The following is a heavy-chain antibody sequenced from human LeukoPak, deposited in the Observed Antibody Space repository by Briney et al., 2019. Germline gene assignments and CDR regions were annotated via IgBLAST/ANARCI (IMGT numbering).Heavy chain of an antibody. V-gene: IGHV1-46*01. J-gene: IGHJ5*02. CDR2: INPSGGST. D-gene: IGHD2-15*01. CDR3: ARALIVVVVAATAPFDP. Sequence: GASVKVSCKASGYTFTSYYMHWVRQAPGQGLEWMGIINPSGGSTSYAQKFQGRVTMTRDTSTSTVYMELSSLRSEDTAVYYCARALIVVVVAATAPFDPWGQGTLVTVSS. CDR1: GYTFTSYY.